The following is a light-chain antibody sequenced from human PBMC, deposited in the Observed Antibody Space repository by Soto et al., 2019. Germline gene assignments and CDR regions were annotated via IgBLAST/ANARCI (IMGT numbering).Light chain of an antibody. CDR3: CSYTTTTSRV. CDR2: DVS. CDR1: SSDVGHYNY. J-gene: IGLJ1*01. V-gene: IGLV2-14*03. Sequence: QSALTQPASVSGSPGQSITSSCTGTSSDVGHYNYVSWYQQHPGNAPKLMIYDVSIRPSGVSDRFSGSKSGNTASLTISGLQAEDEADYYCCSYTTTTSRVFGTGTKDTVL.